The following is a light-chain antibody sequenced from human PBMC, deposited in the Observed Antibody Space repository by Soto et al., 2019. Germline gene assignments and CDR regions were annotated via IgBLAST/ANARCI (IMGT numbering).Light chain of an antibody. J-gene: IGKJ5*01. Sequence: DIQMTQSPSSLSASVGDRVTISCRASQSTSNYLNWYQQKPGKAPKLLIYAASSLQSGVPSRFSGSGSGTGFTFTISSLQPEDFATYYCQQYESLPLTFGQGTRLEIK. CDR1: QSTSNY. CDR2: AAS. V-gene: IGKV1-39*01. CDR3: QQYESLPLT.